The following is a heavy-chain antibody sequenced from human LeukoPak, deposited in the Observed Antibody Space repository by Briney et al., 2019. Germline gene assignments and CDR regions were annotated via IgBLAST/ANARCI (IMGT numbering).Heavy chain of an antibody. J-gene: IGHJ4*02. Sequence: GGSLRLSCAASGFTFSSYAMSWVRQAQGKGLEWVSAMTSRGSSTYYADSVKGRFTISRDNSKNTLYLQMNSLRAEDTAVYYCAKEKGFSSGWEHFDYWGQGTLVTVSS. V-gene: IGHV3-23*01. D-gene: IGHD6-19*01. CDR2: MTSRGSST. CDR3: AKEKGFSSGWEHFDY. CDR1: GFTFSSYA.